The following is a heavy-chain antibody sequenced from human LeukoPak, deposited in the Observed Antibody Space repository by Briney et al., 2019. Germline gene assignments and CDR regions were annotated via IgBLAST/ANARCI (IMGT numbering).Heavy chain of an antibody. D-gene: IGHD2-15*01. CDR1: GGSIKSNNYY. V-gene: IGHV4-39*01. CDR2: FHYSRSS. Sequence: SETLSLTCSVSGGSIKSNNYYRPCISQPPAKGLEWIGNFHYSRSSYYNPSLKSRATISVDTSKNQISLKLSSVTAADTAVFYCASFKVVVAAGDFDYWGQGTLVNVSS. J-gene: IGHJ4*02. CDR3: ASFKVVVAAGDFDY.